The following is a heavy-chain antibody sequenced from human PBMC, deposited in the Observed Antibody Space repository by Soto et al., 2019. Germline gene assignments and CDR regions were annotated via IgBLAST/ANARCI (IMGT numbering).Heavy chain of an antibody. J-gene: IGHJ3*02. CDR1: GGSISSYY. D-gene: IGHD3-9*01. CDR2: IYYSGST. Sequence: VSLTGTVSGGSISSYYWSWIRQPPGKGLEWIGYIYYSGSTNYNPSLKSRVTISVDTSKNQFSLKLSSVTAADTAVYYCARDPAYYDILTGSYGHAFDIWGQGTMVTVS. CDR3: ARDPAYYDILTGSYGHAFDI. V-gene: IGHV4-59*01.